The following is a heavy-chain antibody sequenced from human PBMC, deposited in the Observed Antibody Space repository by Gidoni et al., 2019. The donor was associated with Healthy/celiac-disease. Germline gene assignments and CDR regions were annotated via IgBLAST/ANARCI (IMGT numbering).Heavy chain of an antibody. Sequence: EVQLVESGGGLVQPGGSRRLPCSASGFTFSSYAMHWVRQAPGKGLEYVSAISSNGGSTYYADSVKGRFTISRDNSKNTLYLQMSSLRAEDTAVYYCVKSSQLWLFPVPKTLTAWGQGTLVTVSS. CDR1: GFTFSSYA. CDR2: ISSNGGST. J-gene: IGHJ5*02. D-gene: IGHD5-18*01. V-gene: IGHV3-64D*06. CDR3: VKSSQLWLFPVPKTLTA.